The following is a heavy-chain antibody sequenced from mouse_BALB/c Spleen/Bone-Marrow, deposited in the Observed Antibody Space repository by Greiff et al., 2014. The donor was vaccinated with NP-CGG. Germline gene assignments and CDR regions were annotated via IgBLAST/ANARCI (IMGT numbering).Heavy chain of an antibody. CDR1: GDSITSGY. CDR3: ANKGIYYDILYWYFDV. V-gene: IGHV3-8*02. CDR2: ISYSGST. D-gene: IGHD2-4*01. Sequence: EVQGVESGPSLVKPSQTLSLTCSVTGDSITSGYWNWIRKFPGNKLEYMGYISYSGSTYYNPSLKSRISITRDTSKNQYYLQLNSVTTGDTATYYFANKGIYYDILYWYFDVWGAGTTVTVSS. J-gene: IGHJ1*01.